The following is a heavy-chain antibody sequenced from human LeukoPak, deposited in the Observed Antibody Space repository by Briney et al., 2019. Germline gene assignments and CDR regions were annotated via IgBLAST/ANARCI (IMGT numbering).Heavy chain of an antibody. CDR2: ISSSSSYI. D-gene: IGHD1-1*01. J-gene: IGHJ5*02. V-gene: IGHV3-21*01. CDR3: ARDFSWNDGWFDP. Sequence: GGSLRLSCAASGFTFSSYSLNWVRQAPGKGLEWVSSISSSSSYIYYADSVRGRFTISRDNAKNSLYLQMNSLRAEDTAVYYCARDFSWNDGWFDPWGQGTLVTVSS. CDR1: GFTFSSYS.